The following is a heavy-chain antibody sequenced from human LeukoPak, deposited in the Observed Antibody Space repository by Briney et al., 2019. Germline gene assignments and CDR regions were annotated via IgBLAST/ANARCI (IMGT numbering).Heavy chain of an antibody. J-gene: IGHJ4*02. CDR2: ISSSSSYI. D-gene: IGHD6-13*01. Sequence: NSGGSLRLSCAASGFTFSSYSMNWVRQAPGKGLELVSSISSSSSYIYYADSVKGRFTISRDNAKNSLYPQMNSLRAEDTAVYYCAISGIAAAVFVYWGQGTLVTVSS. V-gene: IGHV3-21*01. CDR3: AISGIAAAVFVY. CDR1: GFTFSSYS.